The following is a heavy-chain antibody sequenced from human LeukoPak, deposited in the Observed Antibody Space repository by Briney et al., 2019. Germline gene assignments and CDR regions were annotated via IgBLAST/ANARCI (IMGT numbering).Heavy chain of an antibody. J-gene: IGHJ6*02. CDR3: ARGRRWLREDRYYYYYGMDV. CDR2: IYYSGST. D-gene: IGHD5-12*01. V-gene: IGHV4-30-4*01. CDR1: GGSISSGDYY. Sequence: SETLSLTCTVSGGSISSGDYYWSWIRQPPGKGLEWIGFIYYSGSTYYNPSLKSRVTISVDTSKNQFSLKLSSVTAADTAVYYCARGRRWLREDRYYYYYGMDVWGQGTTVTVSS.